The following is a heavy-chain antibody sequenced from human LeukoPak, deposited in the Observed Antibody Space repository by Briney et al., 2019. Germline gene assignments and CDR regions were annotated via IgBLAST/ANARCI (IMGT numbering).Heavy chain of an antibody. CDR3: ARVGKRGFHFGYVRSDAFDV. D-gene: IGHD5-18*01. J-gene: IGHJ3*01. CDR1: DASITSYY. CDR2: FHTSGTT. V-gene: IGHV4-4*07. Sequence: PSETLSLTCHVSDASITSYYWTWIRPPAGKGLEWIGRFHTSGTTDYNPSLRSRVAMSIETPKNQFSLWLSSATAADTAVYYCARVGKRGFHFGYVRSDAFDVWGHGTMVAVSS.